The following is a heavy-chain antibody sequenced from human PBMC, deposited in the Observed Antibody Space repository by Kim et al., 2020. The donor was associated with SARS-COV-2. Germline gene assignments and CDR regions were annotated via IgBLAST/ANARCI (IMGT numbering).Heavy chain of an antibody. D-gene: IGHD3-3*01. CDR2: IRSKAYGGTT. Sequence: GGSLRLSCTASGFTFGDYAMSWVRQAPGKGLEWVGFIRSKAYGGTTEYAASVKGRFTISRDDSKSIAYLQMNSLKTEDTAVYYCTRNDFWSGYTDYWGQGTLVTVSS. CDR3: TRNDFWSGYTDY. V-gene: IGHV3-49*04. CDR1: GFTFGDYA. J-gene: IGHJ4*02.